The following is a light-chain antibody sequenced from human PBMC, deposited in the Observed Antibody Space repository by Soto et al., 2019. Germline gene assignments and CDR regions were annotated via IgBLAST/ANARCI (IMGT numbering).Light chain of an antibody. J-gene: IGKJ5*01. V-gene: IGKV1-13*02. Sequence: AIQLTQSPSSLSASVGDRVTITCRASQDIRGALAWYQQTPGKAPKILIYDVSTLQSGVPSRFSGSSSGTDFSLTISSLQPEDFATYFCQQFNSYPITFGPGTRLDTK. CDR1: QDIRGA. CDR2: DVS. CDR3: QQFNSYPIT.